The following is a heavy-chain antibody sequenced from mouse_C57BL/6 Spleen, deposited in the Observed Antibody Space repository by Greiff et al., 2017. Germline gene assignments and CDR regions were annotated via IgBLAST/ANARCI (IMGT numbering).Heavy chain of an antibody. V-gene: IGHV3-6*01. Sequence: VQLKQSGPGLVKPSQSLSLTCSVTGYSITSGYYWNWIRQFPGNKLEWMGYISYDGSNNYNPSLKNRISITRDTSKNQFFLKLNSVTTEDTATYYCARENYGSSYWFAYWGQGTLVTVPA. CDR3: ARENYGSSYWFAY. CDR1: GYSITSGYY. D-gene: IGHD1-1*01. CDR2: ISYDGSN. J-gene: IGHJ3*01.